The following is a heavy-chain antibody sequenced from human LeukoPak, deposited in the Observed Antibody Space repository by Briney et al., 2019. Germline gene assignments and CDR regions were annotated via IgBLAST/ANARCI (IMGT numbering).Heavy chain of an antibody. CDR1: GFTFSSYG. CDR3: ARDVEGGTFDI. CDR2: IWYDGSNK. J-gene: IGHJ3*02. D-gene: IGHD3-16*01. V-gene: IGHV3-33*01. Sequence: PGRSLRLSCAASGFTFSSYGMHWVRQAPGKGLEWVAVIWYDGSNKYYADSVKGRFTISRDNSKNTLYLQMGSLRADDTAVYFCARDVEGGTFDIWGQGTTVTVSS.